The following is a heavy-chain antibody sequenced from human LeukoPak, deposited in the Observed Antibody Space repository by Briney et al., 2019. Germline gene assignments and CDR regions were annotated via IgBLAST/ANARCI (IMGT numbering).Heavy chain of an antibody. D-gene: IGHD5-18*01. CDR2: IYWDDDK. CDR1: GFSLSTSGVG. CDR3: AHSQVFSYGSFHDAYDI. Sequence: SGPTLVKPTQTLTLTCTFSGFSLSTSGVGVGWVRQPPGKALEWLAVIYWDDDKRYSPSLKSRLTIAKDTSKNQVVLTLTNMDSVDTATYYCAHSQVFSYGSFHDAYDIWGLGMLVTVSS. J-gene: IGHJ3*02. V-gene: IGHV2-5*02.